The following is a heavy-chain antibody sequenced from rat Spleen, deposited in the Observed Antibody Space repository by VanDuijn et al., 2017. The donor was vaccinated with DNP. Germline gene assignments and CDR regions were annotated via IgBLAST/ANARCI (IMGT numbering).Heavy chain of an antibody. V-gene: IGHV5-25*01. CDR3: ATAIGDY. Sequence: EVQLVESGGGLVQPGRSLKLSCAASGFSFRNYYMAWVRQTPKKGLEWVTTISTSGGATYYRDSVKGRFTVSRNNAESTLYLQMDSLRSDDTATYYCATAIGDYWGQGVMVTVSS. D-gene: IGHD1-2*01. CDR2: ISTSGGAT. CDR1: GFSFRNYY. J-gene: IGHJ2*01.